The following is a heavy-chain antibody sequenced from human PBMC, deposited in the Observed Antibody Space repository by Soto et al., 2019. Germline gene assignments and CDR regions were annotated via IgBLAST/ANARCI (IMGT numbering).Heavy chain of an antibody. D-gene: IGHD2-21*02. CDR1: GGAVSRYH. V-gene: IGHV4-59*02. CDR3: ATAPGPY. CDR2: IYYTGST. J-gene: IGHJ4*02. Sequence: SEPLPLTCTGCGGAVSRYHWTWIRQAPGMGLEWIGYIYYTGSTYYNPSLKSRVTISVDRSKNQFSLKLSSVTAADTAVYYCATAPGPYWGQGTLVTVSS.